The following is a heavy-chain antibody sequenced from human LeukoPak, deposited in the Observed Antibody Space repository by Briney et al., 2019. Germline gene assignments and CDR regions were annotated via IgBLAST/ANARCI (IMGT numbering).Heavy chain of an antibody. CDR2: NNNSGSS. D-gene: IGHD3-3*02. CDR3: AIGPIRSWFDS. CDR1: GGSFSGYT. V-gene: IGHV4-34*01. J-gene: IGHJ5*01. Sequence: SETLSLTCAVYGGSFSGYTWNWIRQPPPKRRQWMGENNNSGSSHYSPSLKSRVTISLDTSKDQYSLKLTSITAADTAVYYCAIGPIRSWFDSWGQGTLVTVSS.